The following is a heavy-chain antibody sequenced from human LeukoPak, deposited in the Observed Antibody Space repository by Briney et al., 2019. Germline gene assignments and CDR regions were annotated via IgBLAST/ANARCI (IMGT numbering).Heavy chain of an antibody. Sequence: SVKVSCKASGGTFSSYAISWVRQAPGQGLEWMRGIIPIFGTANYAQKFQGRVTITTDESTSTAYMELSSLRSEDTAVYYCASGSSSSWSHYYYYYYMDVWGKGTTVTVSS. CDR2: IIPIFGTA. CDR1: GGTFSSYA. J-gene: IGHJ6*03. V-gene: IGHV1-69*05. D-gene: IGHD6-13*01. CDR3: ASGSSSSWSHYYYYYYMDV.